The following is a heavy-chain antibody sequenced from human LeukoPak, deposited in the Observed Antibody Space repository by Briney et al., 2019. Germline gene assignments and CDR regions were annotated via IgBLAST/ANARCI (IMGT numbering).Heavy chain of an antibody. CDR3: ARGVFASGWYPDNFDY. D-gene: IGHD6-19*01. CDR1: GYAFSSYW. Sequence: GGSLRLSCAASGYAFSSYWMSWVRQAPGKGLEWVANVNQVGSDRYYMDSVKGRFTISRGNAENSLDLQTNSLRAEDTAVYYCARGVFASGWYPDNFDYWGQGTLVTVSS. CDR2: VNQVGSDR. V-gene: IGHV3-7*01. J-gene: IGHJ4*02.